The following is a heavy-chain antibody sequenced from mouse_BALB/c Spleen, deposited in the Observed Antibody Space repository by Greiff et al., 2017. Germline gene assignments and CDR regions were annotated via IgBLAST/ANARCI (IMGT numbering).Heavy chain of an antibody. Sequence: DVKLQESGPGLVKPSQSLSLTCTVTGYSITSDYAWNWIRQFPGNKLEWMGYISYSGSTSYNPSLKSRISITRDTSKNQFFLQLNSVTTEDTATYYCASLYYGYGHYAMDYWGQGTSVTVSS. V-gene: IGHV3-2*02. D-gene: IGHD2-2*01. J-gene: IGHJ4*01. CDR2: ISYSGST. CDR3: ASLYYGYGHYAMDY. CDR1: GYSITSDYA.